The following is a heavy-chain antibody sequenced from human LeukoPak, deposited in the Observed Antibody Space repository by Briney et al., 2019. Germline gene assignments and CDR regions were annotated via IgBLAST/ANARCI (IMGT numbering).Heavy chain of an antibody. CDR3: ARRENYGDYAVGY. CDR1: GGSISSYY. CDR2: INHSGST. D-gene: IGHD4-17*01. Sequence: SETLSLTCTVSGGSISSYYWSWIRQPPGKGLEWIGEINHSGSTNYNPSLKSRVTISVDTSKNQFSLKLSSVTAADTAVYYCARRENYGDYAVGYWGQGTLVTVSS. J-gene: IGHJ4*02. V-gene: IGHV4-34*01.